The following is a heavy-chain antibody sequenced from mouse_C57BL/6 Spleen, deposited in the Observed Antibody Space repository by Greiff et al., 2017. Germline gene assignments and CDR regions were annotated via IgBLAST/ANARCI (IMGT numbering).Heavy chain of an antibody. CDR2: IRSKSNNYAT. V-gene: IGHV10-1*01. Sequence: EVKLVESGGGLVQPKGSLKLSCAASGFSFNTYAMNWVRPAPGKGLEWVARIRSKSNNYATYYDDSVKDRFTISRDDSESMLYLQMNSLKTEDTAMYYYVRQITTVVADWYFEVWGTGTTVTVSS. CDR3: VRQITTVVADWYFEV. J-gene: IGHJ1*03. CDR1: GFSFNTYA. D-gene: IGHD1-1*01.